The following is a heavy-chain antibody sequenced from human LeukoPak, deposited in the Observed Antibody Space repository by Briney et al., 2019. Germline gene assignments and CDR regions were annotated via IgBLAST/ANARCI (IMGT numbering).Heavy chain of an antibody. D-gene: IGHD3/OR15-3a*01. CDR3: ARYGLGAHAFDI. J-gene: IGHJ3*02. Sequence: QPGGSLRLSCAASGFTVSSNYMNWVRQAPRKGLEWVSVIYSGGSTYYADSVKGRFTISRDNSKNTLYLQMNSLRAEDTAVYYCARYGLGAHAFDIWGQGTMVTVSS. V-gene: IGHV3-66*01. CDR2: IYSGGST. CDR1: GFTVSSNY.